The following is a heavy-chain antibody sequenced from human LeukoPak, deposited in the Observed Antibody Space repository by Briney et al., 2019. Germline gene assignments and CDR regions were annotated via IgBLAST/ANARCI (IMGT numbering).Heavy chain of an antibody. CDR1: GYTFTSYG. D-gene: IGHD7-27*01. CDR3: ARVLGTYGPVEHPDY. Sequence: GASVKVSCKASGYTFTSYGISWVRQAPGQGLEWMGWISAYNGNTNYAQKLQGRVTMTTDTSTSTAYMELRSLRSDDTAVYYCARVLGTYGPVEHPDYWGQGTLVTVSS. J-gene: IGHJ4*02. CDR2: ISAYNGNT. V-gene: IGHV1-18*01.